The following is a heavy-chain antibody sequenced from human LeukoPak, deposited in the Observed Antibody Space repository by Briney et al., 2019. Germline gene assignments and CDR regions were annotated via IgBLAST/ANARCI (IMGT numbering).Heavy chain of an antibody. CDR3: AKVVSEEIWSGYWY. D-gene: IGHD3-3*01. CDR1: GFTFSSYG. J-gene: IGHJ4*02. V-gene: IGHV3-33*06. Sequence: GRSLRLSCAASGFTFSSYGMHWVRQAPGKGLEWVAVIWYDGSNKYYADSVKGRFTISRDNSKNTLYLQMNSLRAEDTAVYYRAKVVSEEIWSGYWYWGQGTLVTVSS. CDR2: IWYDGSNK.